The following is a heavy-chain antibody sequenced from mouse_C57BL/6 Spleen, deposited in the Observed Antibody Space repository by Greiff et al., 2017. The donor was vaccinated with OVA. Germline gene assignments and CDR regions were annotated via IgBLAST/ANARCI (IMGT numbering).Heavy chain of an antibody. CDR2: ISYDGSN. D-gene: IGHD2-4*01. V-gene: IGHV3-6*01. CDR1: GYSITSGYY. Sequence: ESGPGLVKPSQSLSLTCSVTGYSITSGYYWNWIRQFPGNKLEWMGYISYDGSNNYNPSLKNRISITRDTSKNQFFLKLNSVTTEDTATYYCARDDYPYYYAMDYWGQGTSVTVSS. J-gene: IGHJ4*01. CDR3: ARDDYPYYYAMDY.